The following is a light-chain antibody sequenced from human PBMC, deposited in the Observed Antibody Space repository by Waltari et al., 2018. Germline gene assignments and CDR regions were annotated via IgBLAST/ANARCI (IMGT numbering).Light chain of an antibody. CDR2: KVS. J-gene: IGKJ1*01. Sequence: DIQMTQSPSPLSASVGASVTITCRASQSGSPWLAWYQQKPGKAPRLLTYKVSDLQSGVPSRFSGSGSGSGTEFTLTIASLQPDDFAIYYCQHFNGFPWTFGQGTKVEIK. CDR1: QSGSPW. CDR3: QHFNGFPWT. V-gene: IGKV1-5*03.